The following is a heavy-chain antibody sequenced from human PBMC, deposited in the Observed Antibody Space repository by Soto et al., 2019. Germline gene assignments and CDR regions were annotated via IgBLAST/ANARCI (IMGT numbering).Heavy chain of an antibody. J-gene: IGHJ4*02. D-gene: IGHD1-7*01. CDR3: ARASASNWNYVSSSS. V-gene: IGHV1-18*04. Sequence: GASVKVSCKASGYSFTSYGFNWVQQAPGQGLEWMGWISANSGNTNYAQNLQGRVTMTTDTSTSTAYMELRSLTSDDTAVYYCARASASNWNYVSSSSWGQGTLVTVSS. CDR2: ISANSGNT. CDR1: GYSFTSYG.